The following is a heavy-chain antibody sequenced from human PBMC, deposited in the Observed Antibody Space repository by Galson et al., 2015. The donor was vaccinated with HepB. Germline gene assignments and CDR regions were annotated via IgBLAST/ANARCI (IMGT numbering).Heavy chain of an antibody. V-gene: IGHV3-74*01. Sequence: SCAASGFTFSSYWMHWVRQAPGKGLVWVSRINSDGSSTSYADSVKGRFTISRDNAKNTLYLQMNSLRAEDTAVYYCARDPGWRGSVLYAFDIWGQGKKGNGSS. D-gene: IGHD2/OR15-2a*01. CDR3: ARDPGWRGSVLYAFDI. CDR1: GFTFSSYW. CDR2: INSDGSST. J-gene: IGHJ3*02.